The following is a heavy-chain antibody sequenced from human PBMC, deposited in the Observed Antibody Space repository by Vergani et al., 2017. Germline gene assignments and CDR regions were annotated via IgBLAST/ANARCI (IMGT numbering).Heavy chain of an antibody. J-gene: IGHJ5*02. D-gene: IGHD1-26*01. CDR3: ARLSGSGSYWFDP. Sequence: QVQLQESGPGLVKPSQTLSLTCTVSGGSISSGSFYWSWIRQPAGKGLEWIGSIYYSGSTYYNPSLKSRVTISVDTSKNQFSLKLSSVTAADTAVYYCARLSGSGSYWFDPWGQGTLVTVSS. CDR2: IYYSGST. V-gene: IGHV4-61*02. CDR1: GGSISSGSFY.